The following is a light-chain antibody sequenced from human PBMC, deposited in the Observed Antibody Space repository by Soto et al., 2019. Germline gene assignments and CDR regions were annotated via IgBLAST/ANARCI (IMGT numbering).Light chain of an antibody. Sequence: EIVMTQSPATLSVSPGEGATLSCKASQNVYNNLVWYQQRPGQPPGLLIYDASTRATGISARFSGSGYGTEFTLTISSLQSEDFAVYFCQQCRNWPLTFGGGTKVEIK. J-gene: IGKJ4*01. V-gene: IGKV3-15*01. CDR3: QQCRNWPLT. CDR2: DAS. CDR1: QNVYNN.